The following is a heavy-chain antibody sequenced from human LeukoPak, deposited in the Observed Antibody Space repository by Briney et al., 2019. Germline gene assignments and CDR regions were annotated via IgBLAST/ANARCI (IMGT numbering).Heavy chain of an antibody. V-gene: IGHV1-69*04. J-gene: IGHJ6*02. Sequence: GSTVNLSCTASGGTFSSYAISWVRHPQAPGHEWMGRIIPILGIANYAQKSQSRLTTNADKSTSTAYIEQRSLRSEDTAVYYCAIKQLGYSSSWYGHYYYGMDVWGQGTTVTVSS. CDR2: IIPILGIA. CDR1: GGTFSSYA. D-gene: IGHD6-13*01. CDR3: AIKQLGYSSSWYGHYYYGMDV.